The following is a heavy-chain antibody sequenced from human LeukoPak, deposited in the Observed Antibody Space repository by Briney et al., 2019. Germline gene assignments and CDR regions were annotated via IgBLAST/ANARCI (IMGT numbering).Heavy chain of an antibody. CDR2: ISGSGGST. V-gene: IGHV3-23*01. Sequence: GGSLRLSCAASGFTFNNYAIHWVRRAPGKGLEWVSAISGSGGSTYYADSVKGRFTISRDNSKTTLYLQMNSLRAEDTAVYYCAKENWVYNWKYDSSGSGINYWGQGTRVTVSS. J-gene: IGHJ4*02. CDR1: GFTFNNYA. D-gene: IGHD3-22*01. CDR3: AKENWVYNWKYDSSGSGINY.